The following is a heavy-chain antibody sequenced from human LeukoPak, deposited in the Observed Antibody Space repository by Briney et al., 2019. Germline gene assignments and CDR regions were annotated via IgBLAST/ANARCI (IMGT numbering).Heavy chain of an antibody. J-gene: IGHJ4*02. CDR2: INHSGST. V-gene: IGHV4-34*01. CDR1: GGSFSGYY. CDR3: ARRGQAGYLY. Sequence: SETLSLTCAVYGGSFSGYYWSWIRQPPGKGLEWIGEINHSGSTNYNPSLKSRVTISVDTSKNQFSLNLNSVTAADTAVYYCARRGQAGYLYWGQGTLVTVSS. D-gene: IGHD3-16*02.